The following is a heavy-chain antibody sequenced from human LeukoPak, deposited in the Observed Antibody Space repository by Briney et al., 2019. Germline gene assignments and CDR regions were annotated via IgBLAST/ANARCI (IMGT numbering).Heavy chain of an antibody. D-gene: IGHD4-17*01. CDR1: GGSISSYD. Sequence: SETLSLTCTVSGGSISSYDWSWIRQPPGKGLEWIGYIYYSGSANNSPSLKSRVTISVHTSKNQFSLKLSSVTAADTAVYYCARTPNDYGDYDPSFDYWGQGTLVTVSS. J-gene: IGHJ4*02. V-gene: IGHV4-59*08. CDR3: ARTPNDYGDYDPSFDY. CDR2: IYYSGSA.